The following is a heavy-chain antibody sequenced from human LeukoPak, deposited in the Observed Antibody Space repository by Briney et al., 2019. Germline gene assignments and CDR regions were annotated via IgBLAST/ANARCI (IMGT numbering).Heavy chain of an antibody. V-gene: IGHV1-18*01. D-gene: IGHD5-18*01. CDR3: ARDSRRGYSYGYDY. Sequence: GASVKVSCKASGYTFSSYGVSWVRQAPGQGLEWMGWINTYNVNTNYAQKFQGGVTLTTDASTSTAYMELRSLRSDDTAVYYCARDSRRGYSYGYDYWGQGTLVTVSS. J-gene: IGHJ4*02. CDR1: GYTFSSYG. CDR2: INTYNVNT.